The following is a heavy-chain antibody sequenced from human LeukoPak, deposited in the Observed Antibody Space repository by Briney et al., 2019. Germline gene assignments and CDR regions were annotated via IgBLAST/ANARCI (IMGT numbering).Heavy chain of an antibody. V-gene: IGHV3-7*04. CDR3: ARGPSGGNGFSY. CDR2: IKQDGSKR. J-gene: IGHJ4*02. D-gene: IGHD2-15*01. Sequence: GGSLRLSCAASGFTFSSYWMSWVRQAPGKGLEWVAKIKQDGSKRYYVDSVKGRFTISRDNAKNSLYLQMNSLRAVDTAVYYCARGPSGGNGFSYWGLGTLVTVSS. CDR1: GFTFSSYW.